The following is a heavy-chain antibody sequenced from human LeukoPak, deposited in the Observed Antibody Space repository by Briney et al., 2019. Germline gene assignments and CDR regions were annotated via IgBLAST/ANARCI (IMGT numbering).Heavy chain of an antibody. D-gene: IGHD6-6*01. CDR1: GGSISPYY. V-gene: IGHV4-59*01. Sequence: SETLSLTCTVSGGSISPYYWSWIRQPPGKGLEWIGYIYYSGSTNYNPSLKSRVTISVDTSKNQFSLKLSSVTAADTAVYYCARVLVEYSSSSEWFDPWGQGTLVTVSS. J-gene: IGHJ5*02. CDR2: IYYSGST. CDR3: ARVLVEYSSSSEWFDP.